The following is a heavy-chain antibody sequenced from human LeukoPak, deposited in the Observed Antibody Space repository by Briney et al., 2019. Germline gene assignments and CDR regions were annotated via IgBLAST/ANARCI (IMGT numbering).Heavy chain of an antibody. J-gene: IGHJ4*02. CDR1: GFTFDDYA. Sequence: PGGSLRLSCEASGFTFDDYAMHWVRQAPGKGLEWVSGISWNSDTVGYADSVKGRFTISRDNAKNSLYLQMNSLRAEDTALYYCANGHYCAGNQYTLFDYWGQGTLVTVSS. V-gene: IGHV3-9*01. CDR3: ANGHYCAGNQYTLFDY. CDR2: ISWNSDTV. D-gene: IGHD3-10*01.